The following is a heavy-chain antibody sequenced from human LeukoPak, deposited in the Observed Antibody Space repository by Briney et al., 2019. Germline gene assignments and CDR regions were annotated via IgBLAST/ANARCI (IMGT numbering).Heavy chain of an antibody. V-gene: IGHV3-7*04. J-gene: IGHJ5*02. Sequence: GGSLRLSCAASGFTFSRSWMTWVRQAPGKGLEWVASINEDGSEIHYVDSVKGRFTISRDNAKDSLCLQMNSLTAEDTAMYYCVRAYHPGGWFDPWGQGTLVTVSS. CDR1: GFTFSRSW. CDR3: VRAYHPGGWFDP. CDR2: INEDGSEI. D-gene: IGHD2-21*01.